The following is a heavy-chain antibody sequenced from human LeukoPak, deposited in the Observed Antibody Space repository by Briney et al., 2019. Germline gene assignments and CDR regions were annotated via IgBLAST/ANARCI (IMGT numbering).Heavy chain of an antibody. D-gene: IGHD3-9*01. CDR2: IRWNSGSI. CDR3: AKEYDILTGYSLYGMDV. V-gene: IGHV3-9*01. J-gene: IGHJ6*02. Sequence: PGGSLRLSCAASGFTFDDYAMHWVRQAPGKGLEWVSGIRWNSGSIGYADSVKGRFTISRDNAKNSLYLQMNSLRAEDTALYYCAKEYDILTGYSLYGMDVWGQGTTVTVSS. CDR1: GFTFDDYA.